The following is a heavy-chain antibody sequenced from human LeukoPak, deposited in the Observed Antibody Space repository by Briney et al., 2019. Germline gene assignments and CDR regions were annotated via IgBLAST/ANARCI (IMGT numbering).Heavy chain of an antibody. Sequence: PGGSLRLSCAASGFTFSSYGMHWVRQAPGKGLEWVAVISYDGSNKYYADSVKGRFTISRDNSKNTLYLQMNSLRAEDTAVYYCAKDGYPTYDFWSGYYEGPYMDVWGKGTTVTVSS. CDR1: GFTFSSYG. V-gene: IGHV3-30*18. CDR3: AKDGYPTYDFWSGYYEGPYMDV. D-gene: IGHD3-3*01. J-gene: IGHJ6*03. CDR2: ISYDGSNK.